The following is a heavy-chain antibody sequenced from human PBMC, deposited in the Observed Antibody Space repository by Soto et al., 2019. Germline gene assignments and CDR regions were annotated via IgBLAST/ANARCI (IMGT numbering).Heavy chain of an antibody. CDR1: GYTFTSYG. CDR3: ARGRDGDY. Sequence: QVHLVQSGAEVKKPGASVKVSCKASGYTFTSYGITWVRQAPGQGLGWMGWISAHNGNTDYARKLQGRVIVTRDTPASTAYMELRSLISDDTAVYYCARGRDGDYWGQGDLVTVSS. V-gene: IGHV1-18*01. J-gene: IGHJ4*02. D-gene: IGHD6-6*01. CDR2: ISAHNGNT.